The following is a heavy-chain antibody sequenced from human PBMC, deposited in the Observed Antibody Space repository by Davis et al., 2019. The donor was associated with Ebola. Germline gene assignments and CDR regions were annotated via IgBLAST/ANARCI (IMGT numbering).Heavy chain of an antibody. J-gene: IGHJ3*02. CDR3: AKGGANDNFDIVTGHHQDAFDI. V-gene: IGHV3-48*01. Sequence: GESLKISCAASGFTLSANTMDWVRQAPGKGLEWVSYISSSTSGTTTVYYADSVKGRFTVSRDISKNTLYLQMNSLRAEDTAVYYCAKGGANDNFDIVTGHHQDAFDIWGQGTMVSISS. CDR1: GFTLSANT. CDR2: ISSSTSGTTTV. D-gene: IGHD3-9*01.